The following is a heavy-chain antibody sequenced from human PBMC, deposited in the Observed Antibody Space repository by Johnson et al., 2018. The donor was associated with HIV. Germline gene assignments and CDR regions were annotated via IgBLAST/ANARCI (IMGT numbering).Heavy chain of an antibody. D-gene: IGHD1-7*01. CDR1: GLTFSDSA. CDR2: IKSKTDGGTT. CDR3: TTDTLFYNWNYVGLV. Sequence: EVQLVESGGGLVQPGGSLKLSCAASGLTFSDSALHWVRQAPEKGLEWVGRIKSKTDGGTTDYAAPVKGRFTISRDDSKNTLSLQINSLKTEDTAVYYCTTDTLFYNWNYVGLVWGQGTMVTVSS. J-gene: IGHJ3*01. V-gene: IGHV3-15*01.